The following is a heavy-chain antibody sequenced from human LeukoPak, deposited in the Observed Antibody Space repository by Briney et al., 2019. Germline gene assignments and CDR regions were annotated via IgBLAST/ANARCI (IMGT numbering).Heavy chain of an antibody. V-gene: IGHV3-7*04. CDR2: IKQDGSER. D-gene: IGHD6-19*01. Sequence: GGSLRLSCAASGFTFSSYWMSWVRQAPGKGLEWVANIKQDGSERYYVDSVKGRFTISRDNAKNSLYLQMNSLRAEDTAVYYCARGFENSGWYLNWFDPWGQGTLVTVSS. J-gene: IGHJ5*02. CDR3: ARGFENSGWYLNWFDP. CDR1: GFTFSSYW.